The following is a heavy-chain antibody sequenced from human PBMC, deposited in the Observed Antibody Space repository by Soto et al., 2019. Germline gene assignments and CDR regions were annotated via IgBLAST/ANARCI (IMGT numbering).Heavy chain of an antibody. CDR3: VRLGDS. J-gene: IGHJ4*02. Sequence: PSLTCTVSGASISTDEYHWGWIRQPPGKGLEWIGSVKSSGTYYNPSLRSRITVSVDTSNNQFSLNLRSVKAEDTATYYCVRLGDSWGQGALVTVSS. D-gene: IGHD3-10*01. V-gene: IGHV4-39*01. CDR1: GASISTDEYH. CDR2: VKSSGT.